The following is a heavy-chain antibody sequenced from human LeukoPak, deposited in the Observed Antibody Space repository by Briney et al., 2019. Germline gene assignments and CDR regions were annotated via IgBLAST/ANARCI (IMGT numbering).Heavy chain of an antibody. V-gene: IGHV4-59*01. CDR3: ARGGLDRSGYGGLDAFDI. CDR2: IYYSGST. Sequence: SETLSLTCTVSGGSISSYYWSWIRQPPGEGLEWIGYIYYSGSTNYNPSLKSRVTISVDTSKSQFSLKLSSVTAADTAVYYCARGGLDRSGYGGLDAFDIWGQGTMVTVSS. J-gene: IGHJ3*02. CDR1: GGSISSYY. D-gene: IGHD3-22*01.